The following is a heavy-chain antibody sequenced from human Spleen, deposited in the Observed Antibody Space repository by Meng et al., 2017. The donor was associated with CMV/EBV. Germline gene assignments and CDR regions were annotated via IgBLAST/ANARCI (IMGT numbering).Heavy chain of an antibody. CDR1: GDSVSSNSAV. Sequence: SETLSLTCVISGDSVSSNSAVWSWIRQSPSRGLEWLGRTYYRSKWYNDYAVSVKSRITINPDTSKNQFSLQLNSVAPEDTAVYYCAREGGYGLFDYWGQGTLVTVSS. J-gene: IGHJ4*02. CDR2: TYYRSKWYN. V-gene: IGHV6-1*01. D-gene: IGHD4-17*01. CDR3: AREGGYGLFDY.